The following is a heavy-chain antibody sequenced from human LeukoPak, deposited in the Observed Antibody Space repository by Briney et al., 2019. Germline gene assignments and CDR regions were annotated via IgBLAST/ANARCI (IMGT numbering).Heavy chain of an antibody. CDR2: MSISGNT. J-gene: IGHJ4*02. CDR3: ARQSSGSYVYFDL. V-gene: IGHV4-4*07. D-gene: IGHD3-22*01. Sequence: PSETLSLTCTISGGSISSRYYSWIRQSAGKGLEWIGRMSISGNTNYNPSLKSRVTISVDKSKNQFSLKLSSVTAADTAMYYCARQSSGSYVYFDLWGQGTLVTVSS. CDR1: GGSISSRY.